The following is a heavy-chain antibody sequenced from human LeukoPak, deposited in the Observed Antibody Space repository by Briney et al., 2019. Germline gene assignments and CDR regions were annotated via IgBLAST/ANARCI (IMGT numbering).Heavy chain of an antibody. D-gene: IGHD3-16*02. CDR2: ISSSSSYI. V-gene: IGHV3-21*01. CDR1: GFTFSSYS. CDR3: TGPVGEYDYVWGSYRYEYYYMDV. Sequence: GGSLRLSCAASGFTFSSYSMNWVRQAPGKGLEWVSSISSSSSYIYYADSVKGRFTISRDNAKNSLYLQMNSLRAEDTAVYYCTGPVGEYDYVWGSYRYEYYYMDVWGKGTTVTVSS. J-gene: IGHJ6*03.